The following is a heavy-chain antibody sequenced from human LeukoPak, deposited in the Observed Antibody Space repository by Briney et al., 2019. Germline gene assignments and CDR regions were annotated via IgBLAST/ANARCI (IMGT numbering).Heavy chain of an antibody. J-gene: IGHJ4*02. CDR3: ARVGSYSSSAGFDY. CDR1: GGTFISYA. Sequence: ASVKVSCKASGGTFISYAISWVRQAPGQGLEWMGGIIPIFGTANYAQKFQGRVTITADESTSTAYMELSSLRSEDTAVYYCARVGSYSSSAGFDYWGQGTLVTVSS. CDR2: IIPIFGTA. V-gene: IGHV1-69*01. D-gene: IGHD6-6*01.